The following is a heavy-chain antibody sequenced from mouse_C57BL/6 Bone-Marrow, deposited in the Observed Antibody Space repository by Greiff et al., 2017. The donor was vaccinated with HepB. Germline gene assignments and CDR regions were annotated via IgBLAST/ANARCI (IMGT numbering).Heavy chain of an antibody. CDR3: ARHLHKGFAY. CDR2: ISYDGSN. CDR1: GYSITSGYY. J-gene: IGHJ3*01. V-gene: IGHV3-6*01. Sequence: VQLKESGPGLVKPSQSLSLTCSVTGYSITSGYYWNWIRQFPGNKLEWMGYISYDGSNNYNPSLKNRISITRDTSKNQFFLKLNSVTTEDTATYYCARHLHKGFAYWGQGTLVTVSA.